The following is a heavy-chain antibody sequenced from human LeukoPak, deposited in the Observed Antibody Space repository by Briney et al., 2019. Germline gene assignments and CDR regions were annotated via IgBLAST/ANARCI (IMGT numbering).Heavy chain of an antibody. CDR1: GASISSYY. J-gene: IGHJ4*02. CDR2: IYDSGTT. CDR3: ARLGAPAAFDY. D-gene: IGHD3-16*01. V-gene: IGHV4-59*08. Sequence: PSETLSLTCTVSGASISSYYWSWIRQPPGKGLEWIGCIYDSGTTYYNPSLKSRVTISMDASKNQLSLKLSSVTAADTALYYCARLGAPAAFDYWGQGTLVTVSS.